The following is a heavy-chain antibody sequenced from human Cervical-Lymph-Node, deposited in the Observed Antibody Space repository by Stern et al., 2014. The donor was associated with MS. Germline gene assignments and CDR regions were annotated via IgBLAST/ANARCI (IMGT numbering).Heavy chain of an antibody. Sequence: QLQLQESGPRLVKPSETLSLTCSVSGDFIRTGGYHWNWIRQHPGKGLEWIGSISYNENTNYNPSLRSRLVISLDMSQNQFSLKLTSVTAADTAVYYCARAKIRQFYYYYGLDVWGQGTTVTVSS. CDR3: ARAKIRQFYYYYGLDV. CDR1: GDFIRTGGYH. D-gene: IGHD4-11*01. J-gene: IGHJ6*02. CDR2: ISYNENT. V-gene: IGHV4-31*03.